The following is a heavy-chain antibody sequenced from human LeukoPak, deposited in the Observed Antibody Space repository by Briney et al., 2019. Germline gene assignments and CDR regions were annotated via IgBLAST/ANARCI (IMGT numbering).Heavy chain of an antibody. V-gene: IGHV1-46*01. Sequence: ASVKVSCKASGYTFTSYYMHWVRQAPGQGLEWMGIINPSGGSTSYAQKFQGRVTMTRDMSTSTVYMELSSLRSEDTAVYYCARVPVTMVRGVIIGDAFDIWGQGTMVTVSS. CDR3: ARVPVTMVRGVIIGDAFDI. D-gene: IGHD3-10*01. J-gene: IGHJ3*02. CDR2: INPSGGST. CDR1: GYTFTSYY.